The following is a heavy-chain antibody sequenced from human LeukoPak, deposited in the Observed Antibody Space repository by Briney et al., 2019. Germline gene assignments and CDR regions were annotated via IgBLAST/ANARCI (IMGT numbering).Heavy chain of an antibody. J-gene: IGHJ4*02. CDR2: ISGSGGTA. D-gene: IGHD3-22*01. Sequence: PGGSLRLSCAASRFTFSSFWMHWVRQAPGKGLEWVSAISGSGGTAYYADSVKGRFTISRDNSKNTLYLQMNSLRAEDTAVYYCAKKGYYDGSGYYMYYFDHWGQGTLVTVSS. CDR1: RFTFSSFW. V-gene: IGHV3-23*01. CDR3: AKKGYYDGSGYYMYYFDH.